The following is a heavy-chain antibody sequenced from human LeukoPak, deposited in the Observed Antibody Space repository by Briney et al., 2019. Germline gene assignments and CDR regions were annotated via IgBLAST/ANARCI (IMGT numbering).Heavy chain of an antibody. Sequence: SETLSLSCAVYGGSFSGYYWSWIRQPPGKGLEWIGYLFYSGSTNYNPSLKSRVTISVDTSKNQFSLKLSSVTAADTAVYYCARDDPRDGYNVAFDIWGQGTMVTVSS. CDR1: GGSFSGYY. CDR2: LFYSGST. V-gene: IGHV4-59*01. CDR3: ARDDPRDGYNVAFDI. D-gene: IGHD5-24*01. J-gene: IGHJ3*02.